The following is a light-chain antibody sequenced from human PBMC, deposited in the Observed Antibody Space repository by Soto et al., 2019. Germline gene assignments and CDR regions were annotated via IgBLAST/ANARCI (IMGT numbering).Light chain of an antibody. V-gene: IGLV1-51*01. CDR2: DNN. J-gene: IGLJ1*01. CDR3: GTCDSSLTHYV. Sequence: QSVLTQPPSVSAAPGQKVTISCSGSSSNIGNNYVSWYQQLPGTAPKLLIYDNNKRPSGIPDRFSGSKSGTSATLGITGLQTGDEADYYCGTCDSSLTHYVFGTGTKLTVL. CDR1: SSNIGNNY.